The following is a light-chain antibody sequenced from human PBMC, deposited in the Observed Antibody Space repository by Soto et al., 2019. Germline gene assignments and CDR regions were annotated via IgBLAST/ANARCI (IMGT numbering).Light chain of an antibody. Sequence: DIQMTQSPSSLTASVGERVTITCRASRSISDYLNWYQKRPGKAPQLLISSASTLQSGVPSRFSGGKSGTDFIIANSSPQPEGLGTYYCQQSYSSQFTCGPGTTLEI. CDR3: QQSYSSQFT. V-gene: IGKV1-39*01. CDR1: RSISDY. J-gene: IGKJ3*01. CDR2: SAS.